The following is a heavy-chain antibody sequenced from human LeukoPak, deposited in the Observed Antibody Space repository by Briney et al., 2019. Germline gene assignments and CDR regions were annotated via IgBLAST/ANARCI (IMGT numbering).Heavy chain of an antibody. Sequence: SETLSLTCTVSGGSISYYYWSWIRQPPGKGLEWIGYIYYSGSTNYNPSLKSRVTISVDTSKNQFSLKLSSVTAADTAVYYCARITYGDNHFDVWGQGTMVTVSS. CDR3: ARITYGDNHFDV. CDR2: IYYSGST. D-gene: IGHD4-23*01. J-gene: IGHJ3*01. V-gene: IGHV4-59*01. CDR1: GGSISYYY.